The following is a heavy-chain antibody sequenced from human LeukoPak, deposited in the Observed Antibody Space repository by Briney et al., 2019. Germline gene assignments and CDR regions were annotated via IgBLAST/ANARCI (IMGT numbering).Heavy chain of an antibody. Sequence: GGSLRLSCAASGFTFDDYGMSWVRQAPGKGLEWVSGINWNGGSTGYADSVRGRFTISRDNAKNSLYLQMNSLRAEDTALYYCARATYYYDSSGYYHIRDYFDYWGQGTLVTVSS. CDR2: INWNGGST. D-gene: IGHD3-22*01. CDR1: GFTFDDYG. V-gene: IGHV3-20*04. CDR3: ARATYYYDSSGYYHIRDYFDY. J-gene: IGHJ4*02.